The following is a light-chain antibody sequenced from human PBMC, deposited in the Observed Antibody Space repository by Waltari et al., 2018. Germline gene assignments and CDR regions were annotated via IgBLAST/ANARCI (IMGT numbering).Light chain of an antibody. Sequence: DIVMTQSPDALAVSLGERAAINCKSSPSVVFNSNNKNYIAWYQKKPGQPPKFLIYGASTRDAGVPDRFSGSGSETDFTLTISSLQPEDVAVYYCQQYHSVPFTFGGGTKVEIQ. J-gene: IGKJ4*01. CDR2: GAS. V-gene: IGKV4-1*01. CDR1: PSVVFNSNNKNY. CDR3: QQYHSVPFT.